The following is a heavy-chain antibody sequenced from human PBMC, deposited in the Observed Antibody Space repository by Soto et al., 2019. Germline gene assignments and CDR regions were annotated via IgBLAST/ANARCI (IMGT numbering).Heavy chain of an antibody. J-gene: IGHJ5*02. CDR3: ARDREWFGELYPTVWWFVP. CDR1: GFTFSSYS. Sequence: EVQLVESGGGLVQPGGSLRLSCAASGFTFSSYSMNWVRQAPGKGLEWVSYISSSSSTIYYADSVKGRFTISRDNAKNSLYLQMNSLRAEDTAVYYCARDREWFGELYPTVWWFVPWGQGTLVTVSS. D-gene: IGHD3-10*01. CDR2: ISSSSSTI. V-gene: IGHV3-48*01.